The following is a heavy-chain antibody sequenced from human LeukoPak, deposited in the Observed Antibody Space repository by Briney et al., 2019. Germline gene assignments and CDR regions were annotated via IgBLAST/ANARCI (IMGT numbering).Heavy chain of an antibody. D-gene: IGHD3-22*01. V-gene: IGHV3-53*01. CDR3: ARTRYYDSGGYPMPFDY. J-gene: IGHJ4*02. CDR2: IYSDGTT. CDR1: AFTVSSNY. Sequence: GGSLRLSCAASAFTVSSNYMSWVRQAPGKGVEWVSVIYSDGTTYYADSVKGRFTISRDNFKNTLYLQMNSLRAEDTAVYYCARTRYYDSGGYPMPFDYWGLGTLVTVSS.